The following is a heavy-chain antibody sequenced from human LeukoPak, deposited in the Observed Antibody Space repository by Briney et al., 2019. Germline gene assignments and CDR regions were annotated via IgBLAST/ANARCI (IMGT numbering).Heavy chain of an antibody. D-gene: IGHD6-6*01. CDR3: ARERGSIAALRDY. CDR2: ISYDGSNK. J-gene: IGHJ4*02. CDR1: GFTFSSYA. Sequence: PGRSLRLSCAASGFTFSSYAMHWVRQAPGKGLEWVAVISYDGSNKYYADSVKGRFTISRDNSKNTLYLQMNSLRAEDTAVYYCARERGSIAALRDYWGQGTLVTVSS. V-gene: IGHV3-30-3*01.